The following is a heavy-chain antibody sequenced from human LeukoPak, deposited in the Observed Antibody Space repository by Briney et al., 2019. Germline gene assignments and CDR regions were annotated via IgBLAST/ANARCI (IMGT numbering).Heavy chain of an antibody. CDR1: GFTFSSYE. Sequence: PGGSLRLSCAASGFTFSSYEMNWVRQAPGKVLEWVSYISGSGSTIYYADSVKGRFTISRDNAKNSLYLQMNSLRAEDTAVYYCAELGITMIGGVWGKGTTVTISS. CDR3: AELGITMIGGV. D-gene: IGHD3-10*02. CDR2: ISGSGSTI. J-gene: IGHJ6*04. V-gene: IGHV3-48*03.